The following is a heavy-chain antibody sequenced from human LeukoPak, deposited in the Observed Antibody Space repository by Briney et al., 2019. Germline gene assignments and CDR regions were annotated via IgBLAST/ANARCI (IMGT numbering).Heavy chain of an antibody. CDR1: GFTFSNYW. Sequence: GGSLRLSCAASGFTFSNYWMNWVRQAPGKGLVWVARINSDGSSRNYADSVKGRFTISSDNAKNTLYLQMSSLRAEDTAVYYCASASSPRIAAGGDYWGQGTLVSVSS. CDR2: INSDGSSR. V-gene: IGHV3-74*01. D-gene: IGHD6-13*01. CDR3: ASASSPRIAAGGDY. J-gene: IGHJ4*02.